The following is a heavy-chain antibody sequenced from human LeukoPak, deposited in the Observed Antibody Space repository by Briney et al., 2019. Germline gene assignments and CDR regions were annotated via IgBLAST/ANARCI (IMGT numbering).Heavy chain of an antibody. V-gene: IGHV4-59*01. CDR1: GDSFSSGY. D-gene: IGHD3-10*01. Sequence: SETLSLACALSGDSFSSGYWNWIRQPPGKGLEWIGYIYYSGTTNSNPSLESRVTVSVDTSKKYCSLKLTSVTAADTAVYFCARGDPAGLFDSWGQGHLVTVSS. CDR2: IYYSGTT. CDR3: ARGDPAGLFDS. J-gene: IGHJ4*02.